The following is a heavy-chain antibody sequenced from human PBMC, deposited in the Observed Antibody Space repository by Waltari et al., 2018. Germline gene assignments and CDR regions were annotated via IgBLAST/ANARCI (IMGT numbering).Heavy chain of an antibody. CDR3: ARGRQGFY. CDR1: GYTFTDYY. V-gene: IGHV1-2*02. Sequence: QVQVVQSGPEVEKPGASVKVSCKASGYTFTDYYIHWVRQAPGQGLEWMGWINPNSGGTKYAQRFQGRVTMTRDTSISTAYMELSRLRSDDTVVYYGARGRQGFYWGQGTLVTVSS. J-gene: IGHJ4*02. CDR2: INPNSGGT.